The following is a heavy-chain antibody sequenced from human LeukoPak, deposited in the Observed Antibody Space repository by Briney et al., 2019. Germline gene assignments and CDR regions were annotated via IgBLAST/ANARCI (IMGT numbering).Heavy chain of an antibody. D-gene: IGHD4-17*01. V-gene: IGHV3-53*01. J-gene: IGHJ4*02. CDR1: GFTVSSNY. CDR3: ARDHDYGDFDY. Sequence: PGGSLRLSCAASGFTVSSNYMSWVRQAPGKGLEWVSVIYSGGSTYYADSVKGRFTISRDNAKNTLYLQMNSLRAEDTAVYYCARDHDYGDFDYWGQGTLVTVSS. CDR2: IYSGGST.